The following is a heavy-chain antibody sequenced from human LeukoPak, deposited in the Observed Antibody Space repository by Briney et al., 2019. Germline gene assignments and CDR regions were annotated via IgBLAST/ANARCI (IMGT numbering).Heavy chain of an antibody. Sequence: SETLSLTCAVYGGSFSGYYWSWIRQPPGKGLEWIGEINHSGSTNYNPSLKSRVTISVDTSKNQFSLKLSSVTAADTAVYYCARGRGSSGGYWGQGTLVTASS. V-gene: IGHV4-34*01. J-gene: IGHJ4*02. CDR2: INHSGST. D-gene: IGHD6-13*01. CDR3: ARGRGSSGGY. CDR1: GGSFSGYY.